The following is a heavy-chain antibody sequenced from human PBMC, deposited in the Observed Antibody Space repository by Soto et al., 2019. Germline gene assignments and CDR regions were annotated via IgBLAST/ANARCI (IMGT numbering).Heavy chain of an antibody. CDR2: IVVGSGNT. V-gene: IGHV1-58*01. CDR3: AAGLNRITIFGVVIKNLNLDY. Sequence: SVKVSCKASGFTFTSSAVQWVRQARGQRLEWIGWIVVGSGNTNYAQKFRERVTITRDMSTSTAYMELSSLRSEDTAVYYCAAGLNRITIFGVVIKNLNLDYWGQGTLVTVSS. D-gene: IGHD3-3*01. CDR1: GFTFTSSA. J-gene: IGHJ4*02.